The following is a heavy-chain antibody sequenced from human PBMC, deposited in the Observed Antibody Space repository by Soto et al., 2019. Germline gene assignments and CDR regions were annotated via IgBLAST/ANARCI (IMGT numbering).Heavy chain of an antibody. D-gene: IGHD2-15*01. CDR2: IIPILGIA. V-gene: IGHV1-69*02. CDR1: GGTFSSYT. CDR3: ARASLVVAAPDY. Sequence: SVKVSCKASGGTFSSYTISWVRQAPGQGLEWMGRIIPILGIANYAQKFQGRVTITADKSTSTAYMELSSLRSEDTAVYYCARASLVVAAPDYWGQGTLVTVSS. J-gene: IGHJ4*02.